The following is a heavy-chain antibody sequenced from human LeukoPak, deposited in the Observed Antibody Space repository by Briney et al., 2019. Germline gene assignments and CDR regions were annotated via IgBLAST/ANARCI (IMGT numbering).Heavy chain of an antibody. Sequence: GGSLRLSCAASGFTFSSYEINWVRQAPGKGLEWVSYISRDSSTIFYADSVKGRFTISRDNAKSSLYLQMNSLRGEDTALYYCGKDLHYYVAMDVWGQGTTVTVSS. D-gene: IGHD3-10*02. CDR1: GFTFSSYE. J-gene: IGHJ6*02. CDR3: GKDLHYYVAMDV. CDR2: ISRDSSTI. V-gene: IGHV3-48*01.